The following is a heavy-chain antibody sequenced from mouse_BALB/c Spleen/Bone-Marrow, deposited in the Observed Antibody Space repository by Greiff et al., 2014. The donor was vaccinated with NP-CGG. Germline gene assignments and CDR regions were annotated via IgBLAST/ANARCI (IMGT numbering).Heavy chain of an antibody. CDR3: ARRFITTTHWYFDV. J-gene: IGHJ1*01. Sequence: QVQLQQSGPELVKPGASVRISCKASGFTFTSYFIHWMKERPGQGLEWIGWIYPGNVNTNYNEKFKGKATLTADKSSTTAYMQLSSLTSDDAAVYFCARRFITTTHWYFDVWGAGTTVTVSA. D-gene: IGHD1-2*01. CDR2: IYPGNVNT. CDR1: GFTFTSYF. V-gene: IGHV1S56*01.